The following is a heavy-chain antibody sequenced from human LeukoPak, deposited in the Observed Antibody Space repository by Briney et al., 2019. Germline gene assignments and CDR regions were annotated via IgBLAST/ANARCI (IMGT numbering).Heavy chain of an antibody. D-gene: IGHD3-22*01. Sequence: GGSLRLCCAASGFTVSSNYMSWVRQAPGKGLEWVSVIYSGGSTYYADSVKGRFTISRDNSKNTLYLQMNSLRAEDTAVYYCAREGEDYYDSSGYYFDYWGQGTLVTVSS. V-gene: IGHV3-53*01. CDR3: AREGEDYYDSSGYYFDY. J-gene: IGHJ4*02. CDR1: GFTVSSNY. CDR2: IYSGGST.